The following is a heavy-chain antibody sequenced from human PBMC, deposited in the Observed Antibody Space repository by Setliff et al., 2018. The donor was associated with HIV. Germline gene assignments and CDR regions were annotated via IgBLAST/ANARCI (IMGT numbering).Heavy chain of an antibody. CDR3: ALHGDRGPY. V-gene: IGHV3-23*01. CDR2: ISGTGGST. CDR1: GFTFSIYT. J-gene: IGHJ4*02. Sequence: GGSLRLSCAASGFTFSIYTMNWVRQAPGKGLEWVSSISGTGGSTNYADPVKGRFTISRDNSKNTLYLQIHSLRVEDTAAYYCALHGDRGPYWGQGTLVTVSS. D-gene: IGHD3-10*01.